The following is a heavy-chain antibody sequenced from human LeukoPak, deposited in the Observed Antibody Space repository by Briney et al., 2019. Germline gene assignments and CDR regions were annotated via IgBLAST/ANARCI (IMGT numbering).Heavy chain of an antibody. CDR1: GYTFTSYA. Sequence: ASVKVSCKASGYTFTSYAMHWVRQAPGQRLEWMGWINAGNGNTKYSQKFQGRVTITRDTSTSTAYMELSSLRSEDTAVYYCARFMTTVTTFGFDYWGQGTLVTVSS. J-gene: IGHJ4*02. D-gene: IGHD4-17*01. V-gene: IGHV1-3*01. CDR2: INAGNGNT. CDR3: ARFMTTVTTFGFDY.